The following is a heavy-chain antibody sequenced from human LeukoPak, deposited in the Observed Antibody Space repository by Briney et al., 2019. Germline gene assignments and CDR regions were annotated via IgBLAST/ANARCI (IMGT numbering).Heavy chain of an antibody. CDR3: ASLSNTDKDDY. D-gene: IGHD1/OR15-1a*01. CDR1: GFTFSNYA. V-gene: IGHV3-30*04. CDR2: ISYDGSNK. Sequence: GGSLRLSCAASGFTFSNYALHWVRQAPGKGLEWVAVISYDGSNKYYADSVKGRFTISRDNSKNTLYLQMNSLRAEDTAVYYCASLSNTDKDDYWGQGTLVTVSS. J-gene: IGHJ4*02.